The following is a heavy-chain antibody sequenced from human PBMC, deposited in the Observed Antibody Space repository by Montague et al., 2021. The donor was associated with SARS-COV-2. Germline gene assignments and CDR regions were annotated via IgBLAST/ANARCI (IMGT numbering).Heavy chain of an antibody. Sequence: SETLSLTCTVAGGSISSDYWTWIRQPPGKGLEWIGIVYYRGNTYXXPSLRSRVSISVDTSSNHFSLTLSSVTAADTAIYYCARHYDHSSRVDSWGQGTLVTVSS. V-gene: IGHV4-59*08. D-gene: IGHD3-16*01. CDR3: ARHYDHSSRVDS. CDR1: GGSISSDY. J-gene: IGHJ4*02. CDR2: VYYRGNT.